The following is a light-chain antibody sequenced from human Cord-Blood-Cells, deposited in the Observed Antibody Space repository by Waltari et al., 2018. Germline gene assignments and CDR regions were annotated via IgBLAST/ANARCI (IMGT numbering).Light chain of an antibody. Sequence: DIQLTQSPSFLSASVGDRVTITCRASQGISSYLAWYQQKPVKAPKLLIYAASTLQSGVPSRFSGSGSGTEFTLTISSLQPEDFATYYCQQLNSYPFTCGPGTKVDIK. CDR1: QGISSY. J-gene: IGKJ3*01. CDR3: QQLNSYPFT. V-gene: IGKV1-9*01. CDR2: AAS.